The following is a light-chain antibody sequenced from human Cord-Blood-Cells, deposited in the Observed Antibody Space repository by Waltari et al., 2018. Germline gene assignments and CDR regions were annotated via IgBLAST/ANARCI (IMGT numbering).Light chain of an antibody. CDR1: QSVLYSSNNKNY. Sequence: DIVMTQSPDSLAVSLGERATINCKSSQSVLYSSNNKNYLAWYQQKPGPPPKLLIYWASTRESGVPERFSGSGSGTDFTLTISSLQAEDVAVYYCQQYYSTPRTFGQGTKVEIK. V-gene: IGKV4-1*01. CDR2: WAS. CDR3: QQYYSTPRT. J-gene: IGKJ1*01.